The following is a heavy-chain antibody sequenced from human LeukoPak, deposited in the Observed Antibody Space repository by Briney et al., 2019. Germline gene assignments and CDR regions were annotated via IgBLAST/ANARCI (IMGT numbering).Heavy chain of an antibody. Sequence: PGGSLRLSCAASGFTFSSYSMNWVRQAPGKGLEWVSSISSNSSYIYYADSVKGRFTISRDNAKNSLYLQMNSLRAEDTAVYYCARDRSRAGTGVDFDYWGQGTLVTVSS. V-gene: IGHV3-21*01. J-gene: IGHJ4*02. CDR2: ISSNSSYI. CDR3: ARDRSRAGTGVDFDY. CDR1: GFTFSSYS. D-gene: IGHD6-19*01.